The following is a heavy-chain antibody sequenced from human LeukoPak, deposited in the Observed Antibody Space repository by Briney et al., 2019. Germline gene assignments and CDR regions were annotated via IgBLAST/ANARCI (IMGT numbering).Heavy chain of an antibody. CDR2: IYYSGGT. V-gene: IGHV4-30-4*01. Sequence: SETLSLTCTVSGGSISSGDYYWSWIRQPPGKGLEWIGYIYYSGGTYYNPSLKSRVTISVDTSKNQFSLKLSSVTAADTAVYYCARDPVLGYCSGGSCPSGMDVWGQGTTVTVSS. CDR1: GGSISSGDYY. D-gene: IGHD2-15*01. J-gene: IGHJ6*02. CDR3: ARDPVLGYCSGGSCPSGMDV.